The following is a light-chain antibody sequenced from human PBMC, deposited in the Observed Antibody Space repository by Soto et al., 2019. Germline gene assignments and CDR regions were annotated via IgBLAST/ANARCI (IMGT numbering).Light chain of an antibody. CDR3: CSYAGSYTFYV. CDR2: DVS. Sequence: QSVLTQPRSVSGSPGRSVTISCTGTSSDVGGYNYVSWYQHHPGKAPKLMIYDVSKRPPGVPDRFSGSKSGNTASLTISGLQAEDEADYYCCSYAGSYTFYVFGTGTKVTVL. J-gene: IGLJ1*01. CDR1: SSDVGGYNY. V-gene: IGLV2-11*01.